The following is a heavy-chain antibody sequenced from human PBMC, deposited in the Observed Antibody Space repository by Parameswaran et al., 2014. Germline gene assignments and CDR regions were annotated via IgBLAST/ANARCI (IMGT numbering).Heavy chain of an antibody. CDR2: TYYRSKWYN. CDR1: ISVA. J-gene: IGHJ5*02. Sequence: ISVARWIRQSPSRGLEWLGRTYYRSKWYNDYAVSVKSRITINPDTSKNQFSLQLNSVTPEDTAVYYCARVGIEAGWFDPWGQGTLVTVSS. CDR3: ARVGIEAGWFDP. V-gene: IGHV6-1*01. D-gene: IGHD6-13*01.